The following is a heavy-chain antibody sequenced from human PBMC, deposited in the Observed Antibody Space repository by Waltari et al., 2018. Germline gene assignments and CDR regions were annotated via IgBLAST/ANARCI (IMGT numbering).Heavy chain of an antibody. Sequence: EVQLLDAGGGLVQPGGSLRLSRAASGSTYSSYAKSWVRQAPGKGLEWVSAISGSGGSTYYADSVKGRFTISRDNSKNTLYLQMNSLRAEDTAVYYCAKTLLDYWGQGTLVTVSS. J-gene: IGHJ4*02. CDR1: GSTYSSYA. CDR3: AKTLLDY. V-gene: IGHV3-23*01. CDR2: ISGSGGST.